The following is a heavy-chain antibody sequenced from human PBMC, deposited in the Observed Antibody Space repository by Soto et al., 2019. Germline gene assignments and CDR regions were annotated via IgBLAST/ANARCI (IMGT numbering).Heavy chain of an antibody. CDR3: ARARKATYITGGFDS. D-gene: IGHD3-3*01. CDR2: SSYGGIT. J-gene: IGHJ4*02. Sequence: XETLSLTCSVSGGSISDYYWSWMRQSPEKGLEYIAYSSYGGITNLNGALNGRVTMSIDTSKNQFSLKATSLTAADTAVYYCARARKATYITGGFDSWGQGTLVTVSS. CDR1: GGSISDYY. V-gene: IGHV4-59*01.